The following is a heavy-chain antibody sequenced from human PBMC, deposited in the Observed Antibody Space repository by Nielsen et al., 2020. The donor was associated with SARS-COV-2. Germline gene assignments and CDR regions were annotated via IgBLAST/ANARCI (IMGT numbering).Heavy chain of an antibody. D-gene: IGHD3-3*01. Sequence: GGSLRLSCAASGFTLSNYGMHWVRQAPGKGLEWVAVISYDGNKNYYADSVKGRFTISRDKSKNAVYLQMNSLRFEDPAVYYCAIATDVWSGYLSFDYWGRGTLVTVSS. CDR1: GFTLSNYG. V-gene: IGHV3-30*03. J-gene: IGHJ4*02. CDR2: ISYDGNKN. CDR3: AIATDVWSGYLSFDY.